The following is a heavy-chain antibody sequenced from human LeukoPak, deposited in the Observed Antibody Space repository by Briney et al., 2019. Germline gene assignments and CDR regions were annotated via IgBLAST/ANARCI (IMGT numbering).Heavy chain of an antibody. D-gene: IGHD2-2*01. V-gene: IGHV3-23*01. CDR3: AKDRGEVPARGWFDA. CDR1: GITFSSSA. Sequence: GGSLRLSCAASGITFSSSAMSWVCQAPGKGLECVSDISGSGAGTYYTDSVKGRFTISRDNSKNTLYLQMNSLRAEETAVYYSAKDRGEVPARGWFDAWGQGTLVTVSS. J-gene: IGHJ5*02. CDR2: ISGSGAGT.